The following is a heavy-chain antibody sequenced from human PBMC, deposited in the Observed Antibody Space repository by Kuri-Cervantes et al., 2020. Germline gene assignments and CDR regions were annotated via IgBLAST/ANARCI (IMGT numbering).Heavy chain of an antibody. Sequence: GGSLRLSCAASGFTFSNAWMSWVRQAPGKGLEWVGRIKSKTDGGTTDYAAPVKGRFTISRDDSKNTLYLQMNSLRAEDTAVYYCAKVLSYDDIVVVVAATFDAFDIWGQGTMVTVSS. CDR1: GFTFSNAW. J-gene: IGHJ3*02. D-gene: IGHD2-15*01. CDR3: AKVLSYDDIVVVVAATFDAFDI. CDR2: IKSKTDGGTT. V-gene: IGHV3-15*01.